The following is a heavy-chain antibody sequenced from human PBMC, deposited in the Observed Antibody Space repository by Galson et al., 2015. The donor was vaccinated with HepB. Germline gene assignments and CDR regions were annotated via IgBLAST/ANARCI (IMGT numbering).Heavy chain of an antibody. D-gene: IGHD2-2*01. CDR3: ARVPYSSTSPRFDP. CDR2: IKQDGSEK. J-gene: IGHJ5*02. CDR1: GFSFSSYW. V-gene: IGHV3-7*03. Sequence: SLRLSCAGSGFSFSSYWMSWVRQASEKGLERVANIKQDGSEKYYVDSVKGRFTISRDNARNSVYLQMSSLRAEDTAIYYCARVPYSSTSPRFDPWGQGTLVTVSS.